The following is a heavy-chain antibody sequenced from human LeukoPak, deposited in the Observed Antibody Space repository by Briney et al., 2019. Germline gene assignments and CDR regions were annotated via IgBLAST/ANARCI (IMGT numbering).Heavy chain of an antibody. D-gene: IGHD1-26*01. V-gene: IGHV3-30*02. CDR1: GFTFSSYG. CDR2: IRYDGSNK. J-gene: IGHJ4*02. Sequence: HAGGSLRLSCAASGFTFSSYGMHWVRQAPGKGLEWVAFIRYDGSNKYYADSVKGRFTISRDNSKNTLYLQMNSLRAEDTAVYYCAKGSSFAWYFDYWGQGTLVTVSS. CDR3: AKGSSFAWYFDY.